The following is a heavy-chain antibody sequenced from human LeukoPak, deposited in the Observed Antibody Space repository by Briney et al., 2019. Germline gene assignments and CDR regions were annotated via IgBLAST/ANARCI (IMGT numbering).Heavy chain of an antibody. Sequence: ASVKVSCKASGYTFTGYYMHWVRQAPGQGLEWMGWLNPKTGGTNYAQKFQGRVTMTRDTSITTAYMELSRLTSDDTALYYCARDRYGSGSLVDYWGQGTLVTVSS. D-gene: IGHD3-10*01. V-gene: IGHV1-2*02. CDR3: ARDRYGSGSLVDY. J-gene: IGHJ4*02. CDR2: LNPKTGGT. CDR1: GYTFTGYY.